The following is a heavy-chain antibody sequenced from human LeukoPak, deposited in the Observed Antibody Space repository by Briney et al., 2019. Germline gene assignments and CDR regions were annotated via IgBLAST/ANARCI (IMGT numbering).Heavy chain of an antibody. CDR2: ISGSGGST. Sequence: PGGSLRLSCAASGFTFSSYAMSWVRQAPGKGLEWVSAISGSGGSTYYADSVKGRFTISRDNSKNTLYLQMNSLRAEDKAVYYCAKDKGYCSGGSCYSNYYFDYWGQGTLVTVSS. CDR3: AKDKGYCSGGSCYSNYYFDY. CDR1: GFTFSSYA. V-gene: IGHV3-23*01. J-gene: IGHJ4*02. D-gene: IGHD2-15*01.